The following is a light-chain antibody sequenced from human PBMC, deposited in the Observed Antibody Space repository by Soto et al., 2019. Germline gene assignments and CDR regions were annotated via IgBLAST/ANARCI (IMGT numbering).Light chain of an antibody. J-gene: IGKJ5*01. CDR3: QQYNNWPRT. V-gene: IGKV3-15*01. CDR2: DAF. CDR1: QSVSSN. Sequence: EIVMTQSPATLSVSPGERATLSCRASQSVSSNLAWYQQKPGQAPRLLIYDAFTRATGIPARFSGFGSGTKFTLTISSLQSEDFGVYYCQQYNNWPRTFGQGTRLEIK.